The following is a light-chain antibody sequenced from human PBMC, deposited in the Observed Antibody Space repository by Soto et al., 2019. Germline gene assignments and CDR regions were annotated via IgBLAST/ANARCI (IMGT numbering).Light chain of an antibody. Sequence: IVVTQSPGTLSLSPGERATLSCRASQSVSSSYLAWYQQKPGQAPRLLIYGASSRATGIPDRFSGSGSGTDFTLTISRLEPEDCAVYYCQQDGSSPRTFGQGTKVEIK. CDR2: GAS. J-gene: IGKJ1*01. CDR3: QQDGSSPRT. CDR1: QSVSSSY. V-gene: IGKV3-20*01.